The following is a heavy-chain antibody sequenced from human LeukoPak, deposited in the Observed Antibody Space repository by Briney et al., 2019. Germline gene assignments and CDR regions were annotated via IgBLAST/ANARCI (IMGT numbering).Heavy chain of an antibody. CDR1: GFTFSSYA. D-gene: IGHD3-22*01. V-gene: IGHV3-30*14. J-gene: IGHJ3*02. CDR3: ARCPPGSGYYSPLLGAFDI. CDR2: ISYDGSNK. Sequence: QPGGSLRLSCAASGFTFSSYAMHWVRQAPGKGLEWVAVISYDGSNKYYADSVKGRFTISRDNSKNTLYLQMNSLRAEDTAVYYCARCPPGSGYYSPLLGAFDIWGQGTMVTVSS.